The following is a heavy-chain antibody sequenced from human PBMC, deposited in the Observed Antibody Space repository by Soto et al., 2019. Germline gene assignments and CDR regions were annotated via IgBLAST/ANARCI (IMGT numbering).Heavy chain of an antibody. D-gene: IGHD6-25*01. CDR2: ISWNSGSI. CDR3: AKGIAAAAKYDAFDI. CDR1: GFTFDDYA. Sequence: PGGSLRLSCAASGFTFDDYAMHWVRQAPGKGLEWVSGISWNSGSIGYADSVKGRFTISRDNAKNSLYLQMNSLRAEDTALYYCAKGIAAAAKYDAFDIWGQGTMVTVSS. V-gene: IGHV3-9*01. J-gene: IGHJ3*02.